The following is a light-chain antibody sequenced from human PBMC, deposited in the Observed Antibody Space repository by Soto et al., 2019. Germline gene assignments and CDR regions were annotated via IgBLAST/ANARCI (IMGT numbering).Light chain of an antibody. CDR1: QSVSSY. V-gene: IGKV3-11*01. CDR3: LRRSTWPPT. CDR2: DAS. Sequence: LTRLSVSVSLVSGERATLSCRASQSVSSYLAWYQQKPGQAPRLLIYDASNRATGVPARFRGSGSVTGITRPTSNLCRHGIPAEPFLRRSTWPPTISQGTRLEI. J-gene: IGKJ5*01.